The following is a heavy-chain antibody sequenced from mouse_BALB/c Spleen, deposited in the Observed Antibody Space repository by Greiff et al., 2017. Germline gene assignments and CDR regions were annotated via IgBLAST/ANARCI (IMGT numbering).Heavy chain of an antibody. J-gene: IGHJ4*01. CDR1: GYTFTDYE. CDR3: TRYPGSMDY. V-gene: IGHV1-15*01. Sequence: QVQLKESGAELVRPGASVTLSCKASGYTFTDYEMHWVKQTPVHGLEWIGAIDPETGGTAYNQKFKGKATLTADKSSSTAYMELRSLTSEDSAVYYCTRYPGSMDYWGQGTSVTVSS. CDR2: IDPETGGT.